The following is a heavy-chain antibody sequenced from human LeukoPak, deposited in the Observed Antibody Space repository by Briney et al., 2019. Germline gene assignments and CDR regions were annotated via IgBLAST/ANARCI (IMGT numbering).Heavy chain of an antibody. V-gene: IGHV3-33*03. Sequence: GRSLRLSCAASGFTFSNFGIHWVRQAPGKGLEWVAGVWFGESIQSYPDAVKGRFTISRDNSKNTVWLEMNSLRVEDTAVYYCAKGGRDTSKYYFDYWGQGTQVTVSS. CDR1: GFTFSNFG. CDR2: VWFGESIQ. D-gene: IGHD1-26*01. CDR3: AKGGRDTSKYYFDY. J-gene: IGHJ4*02.